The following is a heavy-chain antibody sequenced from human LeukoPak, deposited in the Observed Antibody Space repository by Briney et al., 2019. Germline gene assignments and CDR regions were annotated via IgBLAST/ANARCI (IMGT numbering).Heavy chain of an antibody. Sequence: SETLSLTCTVSGGSIRSYYWSWIRQPAGKGLEWIGRIYTSGSTNYNPSLKSRVTMSVDTSKNQFSLKLSSVTAADTAVYHCARAQRYSSGSYFDYWGQGTLVTVSS. CDR2: IYTSGST. J-gene: IGHJ4*02. D-gene: IGHD6-19*01. CDR1: GGSIRSYY. CDR3: ARAQRYSSGSYFDY. V-gene: IGHV4-4*07.